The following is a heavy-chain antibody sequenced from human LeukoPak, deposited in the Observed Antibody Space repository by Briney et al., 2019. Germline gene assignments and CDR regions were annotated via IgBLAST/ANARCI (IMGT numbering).Heavy chain of an antibody. V-gene: IGHV4-61*02. J-gene: IGHJ3*02. CDR1: GDSISSGDYY. Sequence: SQTLSLTCTVSGDSISSGDYYWSWIRQPAGKGLEWIGRISSSGSTNYNPSLKSRVTISVDTSKNQFSLKLSSVTAADTAVYYCARDAPPDDRTPYAFDIWGQGTMVTVSS. CDR3: ARDAPPDDRTPYAFDI. CDR2: ISSSGST. D-gene: IGHD3-22*01.